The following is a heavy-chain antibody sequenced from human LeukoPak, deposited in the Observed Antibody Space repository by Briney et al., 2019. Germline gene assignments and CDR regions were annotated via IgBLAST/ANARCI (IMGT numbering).Heavy chain of an antibody. V-gene: IGHV1-18*01. CDR1: GYTLTSYG. CDR2: ISTQSGNT. D-gene: IGHD4-17*01. Sequence: ASVTVSCKASGYTLTSYGVNWMRQAPGQGLEWMGWISTQSGNTNYAQKVQGRLTLTTDRSTNTAYMELRSLRSDDTAVYYCARGAYGDKWGQGTMVTVSS. CDR3: ARGAYGDK. J-gene: IGHJ4*02.